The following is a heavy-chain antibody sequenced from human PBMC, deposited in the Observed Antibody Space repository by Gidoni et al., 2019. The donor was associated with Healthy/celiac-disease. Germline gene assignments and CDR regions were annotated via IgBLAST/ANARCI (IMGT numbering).Heavy chain of an antibody. Sequence: EVQLVESGGGLVQPGGSLRLSCAASGFTFSSYEMNWVRQAPGKGLEWVSYISSSGSTIYYADSVKGRFTISRDNAKNSLYLQMNSLRAEDTAVYYCARFRIAAPPAGWFDPWGQGTLVTVSS. V-gene: IGHV3-48*03. CDR1: GFTFSSYE. CDR2: ISSSGSTI. D-gene: IGHD6-13*01. J-gene: IGHJ5*02. CDR3: ARFRIAAPPAGWFDP.